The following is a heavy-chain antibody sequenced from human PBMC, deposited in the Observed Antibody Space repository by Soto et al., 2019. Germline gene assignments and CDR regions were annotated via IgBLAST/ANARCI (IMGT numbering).Heavy chain of an antibody. CDR1: GHSMSGDVW. D-gene: IGHD2-15*01. Sequence: QVQLRESGPGLVKPSDTLSLTCVVSGHSMSGDVWRGWIRQPPGRGLEWIGYTKSTGSTHFNPSLASRVSMSVDTSRNQLSLKLSSVTAGDTAVYYCARKIGGSAPFDDWGQGTLVTVSA. J-gene: IGHJ4*02. V-gene: IGHV4-28*01. CDR2: TKSTGST. CDR3: ARKIGGSAPFDD.